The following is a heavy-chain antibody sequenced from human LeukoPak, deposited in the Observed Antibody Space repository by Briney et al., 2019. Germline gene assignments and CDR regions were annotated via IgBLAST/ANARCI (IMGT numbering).Heavy chain of an antibody. CDR2: INPSGGST. V-gene: IGHV1-46*01. J-gene: IGHJ5*02. Sequence: ASVKVSCKASGYTFTSYYMHWVRQAPGQGLEWMGIINPSGGSTSYAQRFQGRVTMTRDTSTSTVYMELSSLRSEDTAVYYCARGAEGFWSGYNDNWFDPWGQGTLVTVSS. CDR3: ARGAEGFWSGYNDNWFDP. D-gene: IGHD3-3*01. CDR1: GYTFTSYY.